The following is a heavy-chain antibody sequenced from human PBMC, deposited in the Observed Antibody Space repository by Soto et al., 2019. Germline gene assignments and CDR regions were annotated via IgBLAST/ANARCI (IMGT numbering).Heavy chain of an antibody. CDR2: ISSSGSTI. J-gene: IGHJ4*02. CDR3: AREQQLALDY. Sequence: GSLRLSCAASGFTFSSYEMNWVRQAPGKGLEWVSYISSSGSTIYYADSVKGRFTISRDNAKNSLYLQMNSLRAEDTAVYYCAREQQLALDYWGQGTLVTVSS. V-gene: IGHV3-48*03. D-gene: IGHD6-13*01. CDR1: GFTFSSYE.